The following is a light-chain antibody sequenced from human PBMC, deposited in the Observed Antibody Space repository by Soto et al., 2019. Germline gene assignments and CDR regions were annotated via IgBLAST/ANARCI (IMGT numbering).Light chain of an antibody. V-gene: IGKV1-5*03. CDR3: QQYGNSPIT. Sequence: INMTQSPSTLSGSSGDRVTITCRASQTISSWLAWYQQRPRKAPKLRIYKASTLKSGVPSRFSGSGSGTDFTLTISRLEPEDFAVYYCQQYGNSPITFGQGTRLEIK. CDR1: QTISSW. J-gene: IGKJ5*01. CDR2: KAS.